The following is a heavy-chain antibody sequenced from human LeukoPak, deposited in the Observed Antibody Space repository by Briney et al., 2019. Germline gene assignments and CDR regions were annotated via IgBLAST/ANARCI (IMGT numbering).Heavy chain of an antibody. V-gene: IGHV3-23*01. CDR3: AKKQLGIAVAGTFDY. CDR2: ISGSGGST. CDR1: GFTFSSYG. Sequence: GGSLRLSCAASGFTFSSYGMSWVRQAPGKGLERVSAISGSGGSTYYADSVKGRFTISRDNSKNTLYLQMNSLRAEDTAVYYCAKKQLGIAVAGTFDYWGQGTLVTVSS. D-gene: IGHD6-19*01. J-gene: IGHJ4*02.